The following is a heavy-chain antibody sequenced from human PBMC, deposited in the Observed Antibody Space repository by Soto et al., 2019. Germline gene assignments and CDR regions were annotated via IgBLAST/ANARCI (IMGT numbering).Heavy chain of an antibody. CDR3: ARDCAAAGPFDY. J-gene: IGHJ4*02. D-gene: IGHD6-13*01. CDR2: ISAYNGNT. Sequence: QVQLVQSGAEVKKPGASVKVSCKASGYTFTSYGISWVRQAPGQGLEWMGWISAYNGNTNYAQKLQGRVTMTTDTSTRTAYRELRGLRSDDTAVYYCARDCAAAGPFDYWGQGTLVTVSS. CDR1: GYTFTSYG. V-gene: IGHV1-18*01.